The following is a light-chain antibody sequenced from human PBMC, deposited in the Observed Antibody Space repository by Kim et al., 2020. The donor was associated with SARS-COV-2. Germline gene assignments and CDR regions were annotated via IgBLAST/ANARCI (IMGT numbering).Light chain of an antibody. Sequence: SASVGDRVTITCRASQRISSWLAWYQQKPGKAPNLLIFAASTLQGGVPSRFSGSGSGTDFTLTINSLQPEDSATYYCQQANSFPYTFGQGTKLEI. CDR2: AAS. J-gene: IGKJ2*01. CDR1: QRISSW. V-gene: IGKV1-12*01. CDR3: QQANSFPYT.